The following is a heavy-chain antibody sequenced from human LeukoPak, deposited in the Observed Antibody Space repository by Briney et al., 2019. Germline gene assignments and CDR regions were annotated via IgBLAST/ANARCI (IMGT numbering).Heavy chain of an antibody. CDR3: VRDKDYAFDI. Sequence: GGSLTLSCAASGFTFSSYTMNWIRQAPGKGLEWVSYIISSTSTRSYADSVMGRFTISRDNDKNSLYLQMNSLRPEDTAVYYCVRDKDYAFDIWGQGTIVTVSS. CDR2: IISSTSTR. V-gene: IGHV3-48*01. D-gene: IGHD3-16*01. CDR1: GFTFSSYT. J-gene: IGHJ3*02.